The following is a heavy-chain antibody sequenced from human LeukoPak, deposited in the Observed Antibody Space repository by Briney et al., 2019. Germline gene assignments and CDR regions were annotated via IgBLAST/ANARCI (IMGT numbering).Heavy chain of an antibody. CDR2: VVVGSGNT. Sequence: SVKVSCKASGFTFTSSAVQWVRRARGQRLEWIGWVVVGSGNTNYAQKFQERVTITRDMSTSLVYMELSSLRSEDTAVYYCAAEAAYYYDSRDAFDVWGQRTMVTVSS. J-gene: IGHJ3*01. D-gene: IGHD3-22*01. V-gene: IGHV1-58*01. CDR3: AAEAAYYYDSRDAFDV. CDR1: GFTFTSSA.